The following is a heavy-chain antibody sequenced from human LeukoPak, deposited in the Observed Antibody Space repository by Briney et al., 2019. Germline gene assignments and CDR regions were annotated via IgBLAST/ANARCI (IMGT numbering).Heavy chain of an antibody. V-gene: IGHV4-38-2*02. Sequence: SETLSLTCTVSGYSISNGYYWGWIRQPPGKGLEWIGSIYHSGSTYYNPSLKSPVTISVDTSKNQFSLKLTSVTAADTAVYYCARSLYDYVWGIHAFDIWGQGTMVTVSS. CDR2: IYHSGST. CDR3: ARSLYDYVWGIHAFDI. J-gene: IGHJ3*02. CDR1: GYSISNGYY. D-gene: IGHD3-16*01.